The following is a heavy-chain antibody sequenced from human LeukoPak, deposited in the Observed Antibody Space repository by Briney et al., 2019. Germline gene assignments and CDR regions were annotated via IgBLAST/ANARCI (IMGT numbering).Heavy chain of an antibody. Sequence: SQTLSLTCAISGDSVSSNSAAWNWIRQSPSRGLEWLGRTYYRSKWYNDYAVSVKSRITISPDTSKNQFSLQLNSVTPEDTAVYYCARDPGIAAAGARLWIDDAFDIWGQGTMVTVSS. CDR1: GDSVSSNSAA. V-gene: IGHV6-1*01. CDR3: ARDPGIAAAGARLWIDDAFDI. CDR2: TYYRSKWYN. J-gene: IGHJ3*02. D-gene: IGHD6-13*01.